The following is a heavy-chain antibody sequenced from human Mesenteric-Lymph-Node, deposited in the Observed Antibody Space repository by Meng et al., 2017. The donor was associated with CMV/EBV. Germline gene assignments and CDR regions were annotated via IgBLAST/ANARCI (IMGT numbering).Heavy chain of an antibody. Sequence: GESLKISCAASGFIFSSYSMNWVRQAPGKGLEWVSSISSSSSYIYYADSVKGRFTISRDNAKNSLYLQMNSLRAEDPAVYYCARDLEYGMDVWGQGTTVTVSS. J-gene: IGHJ6*02. CDR1: GFIFSSYS. CDR3: ARDLEYGMDV. CDR2: ISSSSSYI. V-gene: IGHV3-21*01.